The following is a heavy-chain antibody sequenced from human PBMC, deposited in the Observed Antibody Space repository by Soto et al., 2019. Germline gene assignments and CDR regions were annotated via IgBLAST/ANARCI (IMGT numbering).Heavy chain of an antibody. CDR3: ARDPQGSYCYIDY. CDR2: ISKDGNSK. CDR1: GFTFSNYA. Sequence: GGSLRLSCAASGFTFSNYAIHWVRQAPGKGLEWVTIISKDGNSKHYADSVKGRFTISRDNSKNTLFLQMNSLRAEDTAVYYCARDPQGSYCYIDYWGQGTPVTVSS. V-gene: IGHV3-30-3*01. J-gene: IGHJ4*02. D-gene: IGHD3-10*01.